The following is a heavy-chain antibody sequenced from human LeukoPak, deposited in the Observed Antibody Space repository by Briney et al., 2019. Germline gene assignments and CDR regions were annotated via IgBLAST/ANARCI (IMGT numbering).Heavy chain of an antibody. CDR1: GYMLTGYY. Sequence: ASVKVSCKASGYMLTGYYMHWVRQAPGQGLEWMGWINPNSGGTNYAKKFQGRVTMTRHTSISTAYMELSSLRSDDTAVYYCARGYCSGDCFTLFDYWGQGTLVTVSS. D-gene: IGHD2-21*02. J-gene: IGHJ4*02. CDR2: INPNSGGT. V-gene: IGHV1-2*02. CDR3: ARGYCSGDCFTLFDY.